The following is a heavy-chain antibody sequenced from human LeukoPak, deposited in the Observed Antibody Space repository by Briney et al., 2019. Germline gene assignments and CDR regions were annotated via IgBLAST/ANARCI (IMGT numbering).Heavy chain of an antibody. CDR1: GFTFSSYA. D-gene: IGHD6-19*01. CDR3: AKVVSYSSGWYNY. J-gene: IGHJ4*02. Sequence: QTGGSLRLSCAASGFTFSSYAMSWARQAPGKGLEWVSAISGSGGSTYYADSVKGRFTISRDNSKNTLYLQMNSLRAEDTAVYYCAKVVSYSSGWYNYWGQGTLVTVSS. CDR2: ISGSGGST. V-gene: IGHV3-23*01.